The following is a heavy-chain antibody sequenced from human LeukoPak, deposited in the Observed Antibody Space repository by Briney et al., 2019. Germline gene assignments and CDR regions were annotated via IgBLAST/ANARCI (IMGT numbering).Heavy chain of an antibody. D-gene: IGHD3-3*01. J-gene: IGHJ4*02. V-gene: IGHV4-59*08. CDR1: GGSISSYY. Sequence: SETLSLTCTVSGGSISSYYWSWIRQPPGKGLEWIGYIYYSGSTNYNPSLKSRVTISVDTSKNQFSLKLSSVTAADTAVYYCARTYDFWSGYQAYFDYWGQGTLVTVSS. CDR2: IYYSGST. CDR3: ARTYDFWSGYQAYFDY.